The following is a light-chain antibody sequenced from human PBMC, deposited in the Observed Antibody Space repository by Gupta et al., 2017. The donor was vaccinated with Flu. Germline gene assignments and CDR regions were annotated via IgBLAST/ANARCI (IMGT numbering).Light chain of an antibody. V-gene: IGKV6-21*01. CDR1: QNIGGA. Sequence: EIVLTQSPDFQSVTPKERVTITCRASQNIGGALHWYQQKPDQSPKVLIKYASQSFSGVPSRFSGMGSGTDFTLTINGLETEDAATYYCHQSSDLPWTFGQGTKVEIK. CDR3: HQSSDLPWT. J-gene: IGKJ1*01. CDR2: YAS.